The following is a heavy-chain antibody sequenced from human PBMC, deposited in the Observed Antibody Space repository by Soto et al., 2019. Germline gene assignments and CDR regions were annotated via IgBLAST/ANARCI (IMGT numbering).Heavy chain of an antibody. J-gene: IGHJ4*01. CDR3: AKEVEVAGDLDY. V-gene: IGHV3-30*18. Sequence: GGSLRLSCVASGFTFSTYGIHWVRQAPGKGLEWVGVISSDGETKYYADSVKGRLTISRDNSKNTMYLQMASLRPEDTAVYYCAKEVEVAGDLDYWGHGTLVTVSS. CDR2: ISSDGETK. D-gene: IGHD6-19*01. CDR1: GFTFSTYG.